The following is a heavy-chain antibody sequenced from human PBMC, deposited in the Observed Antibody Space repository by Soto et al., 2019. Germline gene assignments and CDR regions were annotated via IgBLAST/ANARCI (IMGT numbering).Heavy chain of an antibody. D-gene: IGHD6-19*01. V-gene: IGHV1-69*06. CDR3: ARDVAVAGTSAFDI. J-gene: IGHJ3*02. CDR2: IIPIFGTA. CDR1: GGTFSSYA. Sequence: QVQLVQSGAEVKKPGSSVKVSCKASGGTFSSYAISWVRQAPGQGLEWMGGIIPIFGTANYAQKFQGRVTITADKSTSTAYMGLSSLRSEDTAVYYCARDVAVAGTSAFDIWGQGTMVTVSS.